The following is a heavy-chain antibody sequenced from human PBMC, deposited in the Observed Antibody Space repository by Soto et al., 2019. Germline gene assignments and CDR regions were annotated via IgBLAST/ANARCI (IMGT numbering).Heavy chain of an antibody. CDR3: ARTRHYYGSGSRWFDP. CDR1: GGSFSGYY. Sequence: SETLSLTCAVYGGSFSGYYWSWIRQPPGKGLEWIGEINHSGSTNYNPSLKSRVTISVDTSKNQFSLKLSSVTAADTAVYYCARTRHYYGSGSRWFDPWGQGTLVTVSS. J-gene: IGHJ5*02. D-gene: IGHD3-10*01. V-gene: IGHV4-34*01. CDR2: INHSGST.